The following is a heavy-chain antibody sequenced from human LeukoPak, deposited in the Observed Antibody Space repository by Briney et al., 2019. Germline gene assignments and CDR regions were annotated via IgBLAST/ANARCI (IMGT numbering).Heavy chain of an antibody. CDR3: ARSRYGDCIDY. CDR1: GFTFSSYG. V-gene: IGHV3-33*01. J-gene: IGHJ4*02. CDR2: IWYDGSNK. Sequence: GRSLRLSCAASGFTFSSYGMHWVRQALGKGLEWVAVIWYDGSNKYYADSVKGRFTISRDNSKNTLYLQMNSLRAEDTAVYYCARSRYGDCIDYWGQGTLVTVSS. D-gene: IGHD4-17*01.